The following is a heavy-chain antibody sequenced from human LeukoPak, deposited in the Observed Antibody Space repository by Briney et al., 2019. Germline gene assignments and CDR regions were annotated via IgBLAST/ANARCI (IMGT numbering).Heavy chain of an antibody. Sequence: ASVKVSCKASGYTFNNYGISWVRQAPGQGLEWMGGIIPIFGTANYAQNFQGRVTITADESTSTAYMELSSLRSGDTAVYYCARFSGMRFLEWLFLDYWGQGTLVTVSS. CDR1: GYTFNNYG. CDR2: IIPIFGTA. CDR3: ARFSGMRFLEWLFLDY. J-gene: IGHJ4*02. D-gene: IGHD3-3*01. V-gene: IGHV1-69*13.